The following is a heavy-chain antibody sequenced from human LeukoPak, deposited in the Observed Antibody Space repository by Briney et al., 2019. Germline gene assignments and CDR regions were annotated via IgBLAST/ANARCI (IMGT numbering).Heavy chain of an antibody. V-gene: IGHV4-39*01. CDR2: ISYSGSP. Sequence: SETLSLTCTVSGGSMYNNNYYWGWIRQSPGKSLELIGSISYSGSPYYNPSLKNRVTMSVDTSKMQFALKVTSATAADTAEYYCARLLSYDVLTDNYYKYYMDVWGKGTTVIVSS. D-gene: IGHD3-9*01. J-gene: IGHJ6*03. CDR3: ARLLSYDVLTDNYYKYYMDV. CDR1: GGSMYNNNYY.